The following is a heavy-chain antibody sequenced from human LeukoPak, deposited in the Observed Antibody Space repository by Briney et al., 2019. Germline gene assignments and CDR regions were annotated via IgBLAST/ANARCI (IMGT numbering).Heavy chain of an antibody. CDR3: ARDRSESDY. V-gene: IGHV1-18*01. CDR1: DYTYTSYG. Sequence: ASVKVSCKASDYTYTSYGINWVRRAPGQGLEWMGWISAYNGNTNYAQKLQGRVTMTTDTSTNTAYMELRSLRSDDTAVYYCARDRSESDYWGQGTLVTVSS. J-gene: IGHJ4*02. CDR2: ISAYNGNT.